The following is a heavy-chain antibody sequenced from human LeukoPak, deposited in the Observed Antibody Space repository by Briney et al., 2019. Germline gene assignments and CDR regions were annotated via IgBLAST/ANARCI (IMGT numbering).Heavy chain of an antibody. CDR3: AKDRRAVAGTIPSNWFDP. Sequence: PGGSLRLSRAASGFTLSSYAMSGVRHAPGKGLEWVSAISGSGGSTHYADSVKGRFTISRDNSKNTLYLQMNSLRAEDTAVYYCAKDRRAVAGTIPSNWFDPWGQGTLVTVSS. J-gene: IGHJ5*02. CDR2: ISGSGGST. V-gene: IGHV3-23*01. D-gene: IGHD6-19*01. CDR1: GFTLSSYA.